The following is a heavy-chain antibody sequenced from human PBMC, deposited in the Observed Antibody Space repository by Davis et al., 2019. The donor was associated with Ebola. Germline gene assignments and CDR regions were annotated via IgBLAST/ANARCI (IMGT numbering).Heavy chain of an antibody. V-gene: IGHV1-2*04. CDR2: INPNSGGT. CDR1: GYTFTSYY. Sequence: ASVKVSCKASGYTFTSYYMHWVRQAPGQGLEWMGWINPNSGGTNYAQKFQGWVTMTRDTSISTAYMELSRLRSDDTAVYYCAREGRIYYGMDVWGQGTTVTVSS. J-gene: IGHJ6*02. CDR3: AREGRIYYGMDV.